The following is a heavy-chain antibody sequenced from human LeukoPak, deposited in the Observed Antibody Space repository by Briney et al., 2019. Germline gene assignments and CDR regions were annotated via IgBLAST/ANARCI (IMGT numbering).Heavy chain of an antibody. D-gene: IGHD1-26*01. V-gene: IGHV3-74*01. CDR1: GFTFSSYW. CDR3: TFYRQVGATKLPY. J-gene: IGHJ4*02. CDR2: INPDGRST. Sequence: SGGSLRLSCAASGFTFSSYWMHWVRQAPGKRLVWVSRINPDGRSTSYADSVKGRFTISRDNAKNTLYLQMNSLRAEDTALYYCTFYRQVGATKLPYWGQGTLVTVSS.